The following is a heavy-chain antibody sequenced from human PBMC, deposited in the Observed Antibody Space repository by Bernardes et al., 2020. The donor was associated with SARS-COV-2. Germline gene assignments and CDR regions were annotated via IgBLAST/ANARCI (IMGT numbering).Heavy chain of an antibody. V-gene: IGHV4-38-2*02. D-gene: IGHD7-27*01. CDR1: GYSISTGYY. CDR3: AKDISLTGDLAFDY. Sequence: SETLSLTCAVSGYSISTGYYWGWIRQPPGKGPEWIGNINRGGNTYYNPSLKSRVTISVDTSKNQLSLELSSVTAADTALYYCAKDISLTGDLAFDYWGQGTLVTVSS. CDR2: INRGGNT. J-gene: IGHJ4*02.